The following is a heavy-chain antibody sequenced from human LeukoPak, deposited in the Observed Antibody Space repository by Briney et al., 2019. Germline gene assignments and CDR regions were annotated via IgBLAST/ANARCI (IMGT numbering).Heavy chain of an antibody. V-gene: IGHV3-30*02. CDR2: IRYDGSNK. CDR1: GFTFSSYG. Sequence: PGGSLRLSCAASGFTFSSYGMHWVRQAPGKGLEWVAFIRYDGSNKYYADSVKGRFTISRDNSKNTLYLQMNSLRAEDTAVYYCAKDRVLVMTNWFDPWGQGTLVTVSS. CDR3: AKDRVLVMTNWFDP. J-gene: IGHJ5*02. D-gene: IGHD2-2*01.